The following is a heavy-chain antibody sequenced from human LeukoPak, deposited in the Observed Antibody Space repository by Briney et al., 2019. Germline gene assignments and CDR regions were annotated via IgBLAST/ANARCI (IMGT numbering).Heavy chain of an antibody. J-gene: IGHJ6*03. CDR3: TTAGSSNTYYYYYMDV. CDR1: GFTFSNYG. Sequence: PGRSLRLSGAASGFTFSNYGMHWVRQAPGKGLEWVAVIWYGGSNKYYADSVKGRFTISRDNSKNTLYLQMNSLKTEDTAVYYCTTAGSSNTYYYYYMDVWGKGTTVTVSS. CDR2: IWYGGSNK. D-gene: IGHD2-2*01. V-gene: IGHV3-33*08.